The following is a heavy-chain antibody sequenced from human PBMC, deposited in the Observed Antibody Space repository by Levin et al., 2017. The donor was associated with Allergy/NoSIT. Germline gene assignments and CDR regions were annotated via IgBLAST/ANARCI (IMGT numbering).Heavy chain of an antibody. CDR3: ARVVAYYDVWTSFDI. D-gene: IGHD3-3*01. J-gene: IGHJ3*02. CDR1: GYTFTSYG. Sequence: ASVKVSCKASGYTFTSYGISWVRQAPGQGLEWMGWISAYNGNTNYAQKLQGRVTMTTDTSTSTAYMELRSLRSDDTAVYYCARVVAYYDVWTSFDIWGQGTMVTVSS. V-gene: IGHV1-18*01. CDR2: ISAYNGNT.